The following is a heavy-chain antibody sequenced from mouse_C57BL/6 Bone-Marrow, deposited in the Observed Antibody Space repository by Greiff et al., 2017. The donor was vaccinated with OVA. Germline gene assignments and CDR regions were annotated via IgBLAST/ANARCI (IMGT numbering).Heavy chain of an antibody. CDR1: EYEFPSHD. D-gene: IGHD1-1*02. CDR3: ARRGNYWYFDV. V-gene: IGHV5-2*01. J-gene: IGHJ1*03. Sequence: EVKLQESGGGLVQPGESLKLSCESNEYEFPSHDMSWFRKTPEKRLELVAAINSDGGSTYYPDTMERRFIISRDNTKKTLYLQMSSLRSEDTALYYCARRGNYWYFDVWGTGTTVTVSS. CDR2: INSDGGST.